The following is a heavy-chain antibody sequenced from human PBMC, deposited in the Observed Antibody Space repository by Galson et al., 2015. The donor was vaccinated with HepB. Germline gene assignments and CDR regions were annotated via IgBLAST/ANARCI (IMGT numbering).Heavy chain of an antibody. CDR3: ARGRYSSSWTVGTPAHYFDY. CDR2: ISYDGSNK. V-gene: IGHV3-30-3*01. J-gene: IGHJ4*02. CDR1: GFTFSSYA. Sequence: SLRLSCAASGFTFSSYAMHWVRQAPGKGLEWVAVISYDGSNKYYADSVKGRFTISRDNSKNTLYLQMNSLRAEDTAVYCCARGRYSSSWTVGTPAHYFDYWGQGTLVTVSS. D-gene: IGHD6-13*01.